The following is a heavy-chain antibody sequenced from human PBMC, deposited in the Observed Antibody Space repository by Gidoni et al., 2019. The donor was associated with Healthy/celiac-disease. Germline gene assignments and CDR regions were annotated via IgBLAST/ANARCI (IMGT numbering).Heavy chain of an antibody. Sequence: QVQLVQSGAEVKKPGASVKVSCKASGYTFTSYDIHWVRQATGQGLEWMGWMNPNSGNTGYAQKFQGRVTMTRNTSISTAYMELSSLRSEDTAVYYCARVRRFNFWSGYSPSYYYYGMDVWGQGTTVTVSS. CDR3: ARVRRFNFWSGYSPSYYYYGMDV. CDR1: GYTFTSYD. V-gene: IGHV1-8*01. J-gene: IGHJ6*02. CDR2: MNPNSGNT. D-gene: IGHD3-3*01.